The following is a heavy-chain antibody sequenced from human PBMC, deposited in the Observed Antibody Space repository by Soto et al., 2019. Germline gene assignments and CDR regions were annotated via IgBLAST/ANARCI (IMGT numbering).Heavy chain of an antibody. CDR3: ARPLGNQIDDYYGSGSYDAFDI. CDR1: GFTFSSYG. V-gene: IGHV3-33*01. J-gene: IGHJ3*02. CDR2: IWYDGSNK. Sequence: QVQLVESGGGVVQPGRSLRLSCAASGFTFSSYGMHWVRQAPGKGLEWVAVIWYDGSNKYYADSVKGRFTISRDNSKNTLYLQMNSLRADDTAVYYCARPLGNQIDDYYGSGSYDAFDIWGQGTMVTVSS. D-gene: IGHD3-10*01.